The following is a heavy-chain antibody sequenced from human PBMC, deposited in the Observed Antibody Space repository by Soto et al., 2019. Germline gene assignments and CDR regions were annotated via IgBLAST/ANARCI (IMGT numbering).Heavy chain of an antibody. CDR3: ARAAGFGVVSIGYFDY. D-gene: IGHD3-3*01. J-gene: IGHJ4*02. V-gene: IGHV3-11*06. CDR2: ISSSSSYT. CDR1: GFPFSDYH. Sequence: GGSLRLSCAASGFPFSDYHMSWIRQSPGKGLEWVSYISSSSSYTNYADSVKGRFTISRDNAKNSLYLQMNSLRAEDTAVYYCARAAGFGVVSIGYFDYWGQGTLVTVSS.